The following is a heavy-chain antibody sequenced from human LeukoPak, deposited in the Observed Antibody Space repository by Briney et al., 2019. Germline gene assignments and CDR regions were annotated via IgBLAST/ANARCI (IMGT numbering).Heavy chain of an antibody. J-gene: IGHJ4*02. V-gene: IGHV1-69*01. Sequence: SVKVSCKASGGTFSSYAISWVRQAPGQGLEWMGGIIPIFGTANYAQKFQGRVTITADESTSTAYMELSSLRSEDTAVYYCVRGGYSYGLYYFDYWGQGTLVTVSS. D-gene: IGHD5-18*01. CDR2: IIPIFGTA. CDR3: VRGGYSYGLYYFDY. CDR1: GGTFSSYA.